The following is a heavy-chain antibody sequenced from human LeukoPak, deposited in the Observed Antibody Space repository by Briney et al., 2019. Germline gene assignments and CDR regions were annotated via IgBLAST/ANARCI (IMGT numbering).Heavy chain of an antibody. J-gene: IGHJ4*02. CDR2: IWYDGSNK. Sequence: GGSLRLSCAASGFTFSSYGMHWVRQAPGKGLEWVAVIWYDGSNKYYADSVKGRFTISRDNSKNTLYLQMNSLGAEDTAVYYCARQYSSSWYDYWGQGTLVTVSS. CDR1: GFTFSSYG. V-gene: IGHV3-33*01. CDR3: ARQYSSSWYDY. D-gene: IGHD6-13*01.